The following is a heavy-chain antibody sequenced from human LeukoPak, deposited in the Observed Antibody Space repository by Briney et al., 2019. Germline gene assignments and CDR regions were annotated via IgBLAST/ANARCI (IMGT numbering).Heavy chain of an antibody. CDR3: AKDDDYDSSGSHAFDI. CDR1: GFTFSSYA. Sequence: PGGSLRLSCAASGFTFSSYAMSWVRQAPGKGLEWVSAISGSGGSTYYADSVKGRFTISRDNSKNTLYLQMNSLRAEDTAVYYCAKDDDYDSSGSHAFDIWGQGTMVTVSS. V-gene: IGHV3-23*01. J-gene: IGHJ3*02. CDR2: ISGSGGST. D-gene: IGHD3-22*01.